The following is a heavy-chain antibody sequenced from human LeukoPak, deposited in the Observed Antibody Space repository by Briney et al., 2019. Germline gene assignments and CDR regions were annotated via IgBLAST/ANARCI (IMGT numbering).Heavy chain of an antibody. V-gene: IGHV3-20*04. J-gene: IGHJ3*02. CDR3: ARARDSSGYSRAFDI. CDR2: INWNGGST. Sequence: PGGSLRLSCAASGFPFSSYSMNWVRQAPGKGLEWVPGINWNGGSTGYADSVKGRFTISRDNAKNSLYLHMNSLRAEDTALYYCARARDSSGYSRAFDIWGQGTMVTVSS. CDR1: GFPFSSYS. D-gene: IGHD3-22*01.